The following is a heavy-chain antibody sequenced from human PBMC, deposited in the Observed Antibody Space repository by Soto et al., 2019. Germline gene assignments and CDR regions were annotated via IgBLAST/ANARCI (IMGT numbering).Heavy chain of an antibody. CDR1: GYSFTSYW. Sequence: PGESLKISCKGSGYSFTSYWISWVRPMPGKGLGWMGSIDPSDSYTNYIPSFQGHVTISAKKSISTDDLQPSSLKSSGXAIFDYARHRESYYYYYGMDVWCQLTTVSLSS. CDR2: IDPSDSYT. CDR3: ARHRESYYYYYGMDV. J-gene: IGHJ6*02. V-gene: IGHV5-10-1*01.